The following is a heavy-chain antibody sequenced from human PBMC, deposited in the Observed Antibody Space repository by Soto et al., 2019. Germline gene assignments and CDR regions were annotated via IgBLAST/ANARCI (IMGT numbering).Heavy chain of an antibody. J-gene: IGHJ2*01. V-gene: IGHV1-8*01. CDR2: MNPNSGNT. D-gene: IGHD6-13*01. CDR1: GYTFTSYD. CDR3: VRRGFSRSRGYWYVDL. Sequence: QVQLVQSGAEVKKPGASVKVSCKASGYTFTSYDINWVRQATGQGLEWMGWMNPNSGNTGYAQKIQVRVTMTGNPSIITAYMELSSLRAEDTAVYYCVRRGFSRSRGYWYVDLWGRGTLVTVSS.